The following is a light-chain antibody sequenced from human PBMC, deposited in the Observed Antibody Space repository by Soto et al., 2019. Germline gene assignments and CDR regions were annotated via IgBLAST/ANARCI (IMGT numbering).Light chain of an antibody. CDR1: QSISRY. Sequence: DIQMTQSPSSLSASVGDRVTITCRASQSISRYVNWYQQKPGTAPSLLIFAISSLQTGVPSRCSGRGSGTDFSLTISSLRPEAFATDDYQPGGTTPPWAFGPGTKV. CDR2: AIS. V-gene: IGKV1-39*01. J-gene: IGKJ1*01. CDR3: QPGGTTPPWA.